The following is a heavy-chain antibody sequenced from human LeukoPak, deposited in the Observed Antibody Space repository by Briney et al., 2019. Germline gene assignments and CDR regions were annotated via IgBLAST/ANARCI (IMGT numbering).Heavy chain of an antibody. CDR3: ARDPGARTVTTFDY. V-gene: IGHV3-30*04. D-gene: IGHD4-17*01. CDR1: GFTFSSYA. J-gene: IGHJ4*02. CDR2: ISYDGSNK. Sequence: GGSLRLSCAASGFTFSSYAMHWVRQAPGKGLEWVAVISYDGSNKYYADSVKGRFTISRDNSKNTLYLQMNSLRAEDTAVYYCARDPGARTVTTFDYWGQGTLVSVSS.